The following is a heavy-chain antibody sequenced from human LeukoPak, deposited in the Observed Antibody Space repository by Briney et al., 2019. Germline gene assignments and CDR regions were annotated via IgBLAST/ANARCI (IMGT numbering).Heavy chain of an antibody. V-gene: IGHV3-23*01. CDR1: GFTFSSYA. D-gene: IGHD5-24*01. CDR3: ARAVMATISKDY. CDR2: ISGSGGST. Sequence: GGSLRLSCAASGFTFSSYAMSWVRQAPGKGLEWVSAISGSGGSTYYADSVKGRFTISRDNSKNTLYLQMNSLRAEDTAVYYCARAVMATISKDYWGQGTLVTVSS. J-gene: IGHJ4*02.